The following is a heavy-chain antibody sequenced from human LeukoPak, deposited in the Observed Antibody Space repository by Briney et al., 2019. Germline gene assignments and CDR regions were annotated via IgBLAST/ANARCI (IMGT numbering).Heavy chain of an antibody. J-gene: IGHJ4*02. D-gene: IGHD2-21*01. Sequence: SETLSLTCTVSGGSISSYYWSWIRQPAGKGLEWIGSIYYSGSTYYNPSLKSRVTISVDTSKNQFSLKLTSVTAADTAMYYCAREGDFRPDYWGQGTLVTVSS. CDR2: IYYSGST. CDR3: AREGDFRPDY. V-gene: IGHV4-4*07. CDR1: GGSISSYY.